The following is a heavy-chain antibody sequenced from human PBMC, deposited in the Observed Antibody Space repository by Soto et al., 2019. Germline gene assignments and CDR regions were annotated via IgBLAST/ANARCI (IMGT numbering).Heavy chain of an antibody. V-gene: IGHV3-72*01. CDR2: IRNKANSPTT. Sequence: EVQLVQSGGGLVQPGGSLRLSCAASGFTFSDYYMDWVRHAPGQGLEWVGRIRNKANSPTTEYAASVKGRFTSSRDDATNSVDLQMLSLKTEDTSVYYCARGNRAFDIWGQGTMVTVSS. CDR3: ARGNRAFDI. CDR1: GFTFSDYY. J-gene: IGHJ3*02.